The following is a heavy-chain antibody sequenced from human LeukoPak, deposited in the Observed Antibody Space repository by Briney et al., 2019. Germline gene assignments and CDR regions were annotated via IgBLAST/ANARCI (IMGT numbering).Heavy chain of an antibody. D-gene: IGHD3-22*01. J-gene: IGHJ4*02. CDR1: GFTFSSYW. Sequence: GGSLRLSCAASGFTFSSYWMHWVRQAPGKGLVWVSRINSDGSSTSYADSVKGRFTISRDNAKNTLYLQMNSLRAEDTAVYYCASHRPPHDYYDSSGYYGQADYWGQGTLVTASS. CDR2: INSDGSST. V-gene: IGHV3-74*01. CDR3: ASHRPPHDYYDSSGYYGQADY.